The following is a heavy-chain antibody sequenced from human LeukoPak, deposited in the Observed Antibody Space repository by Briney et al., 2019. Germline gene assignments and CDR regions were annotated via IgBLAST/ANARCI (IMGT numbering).Heavy chain of an antibody. J-gene: IGHJ3*02. Sequence: PGGSLRLSCAASAFGFSTCAMTWVRQAPGKGLEWVSYISGNGTRTNYADSVKGRFSISRDNSKTTLYLQMNSLRADDSAVYYCELGGIWGQGTLVTVSS. D-gene: IGHD3-10*01. CDR1: AFGFSTCA. CDR3: ELGGI. CDR2: ISGNGTRT. V-gene: IGHV3-23*01.